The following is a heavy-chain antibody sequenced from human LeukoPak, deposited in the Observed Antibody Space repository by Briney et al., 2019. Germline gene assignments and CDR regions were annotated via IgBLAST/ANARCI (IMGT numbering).Heavy chain of an antibody. CDR2: IYSGGRT. D-gene: IGHD3-22*01. Sequence: GGSLRLSCAASGFTVSFNYMSWVRQAPGKGLEWLSIIYSGGRTYYADSVKGRFAISRDKSKNTLYLHMNSLRAEDTAVYYCARVGSNYYESSGYYRNWGQGTLVTVSS. CDR3: ARVGSNYYESSGYYRN. CDR1: GFTVSFNY. V-gene: IGHV3-53*01. J-gene: IGHJ4*02.